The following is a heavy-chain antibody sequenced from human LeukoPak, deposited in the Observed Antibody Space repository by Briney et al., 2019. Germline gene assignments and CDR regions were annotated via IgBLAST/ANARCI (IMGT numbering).Heavy chain of an antibody. D-gene: IGHD3-10*01. CDR1: GGSISSSSYY. CDR2: IYYSGST. V-gene: IGHV4-39*07. CDR3: ARSDYYGSGSYYNPINWFDP. J-gene: IGHJ5*02. Sequence: SSETLSLTCTVSGGSISSSSYYWGWIRQPPGKGLEWIGSIYYSGSTYYNPSLKSRVTISVDTSKNQFSLKLSSVTAADTAVYYCARSDYYGSGSYYNPINWFDPRGQGTLVTVSS.